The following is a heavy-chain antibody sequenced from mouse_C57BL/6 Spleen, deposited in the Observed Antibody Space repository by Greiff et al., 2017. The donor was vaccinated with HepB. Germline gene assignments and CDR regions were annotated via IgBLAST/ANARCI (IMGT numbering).Heavy chain of an antibody. CDR1: GYTFTSYG. CDR2: IYIGNGYT. J-gene: IGHJ4*01. D-gene: IGHD2-3*01. V-gene: IGHV1-58*01. CDR3: ATYDGYLWGAMDY. Sequence: EVQLQQSGAELVRPGSSVKMSCKTSGYTFTSYGINWVKQRPGQGLEWIGYIYIGNGYTEYNEKFKGKATLTSDTSSSTAYMQLSILTSEDSEIYFGATYDGYLWGAMDYWGQGTSVTVSS.